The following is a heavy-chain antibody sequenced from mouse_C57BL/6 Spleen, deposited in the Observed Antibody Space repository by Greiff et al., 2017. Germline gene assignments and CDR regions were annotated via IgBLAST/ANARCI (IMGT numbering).Heavy chain of an antibody. CDR2: ISDGGSYT. D-gene: IGHD1-1*01. CDR3: AREDDGSSPYWYFDV. V-gene: IGHV5-4*01. J-gene: IGHJ1*03. Sequence: EVKLVESGGGLVKPGGSLKLSCAASGFTFSSYAMSWVRQTPEKRLEWVATISDGGSYTYYPDNVKGRFTISRDNAKNNLYLQMSHLKSEDTAMYYCAREDDGSSPYWYFDVWGTGTTVTVSS. CDR1: GFTFSSYA.